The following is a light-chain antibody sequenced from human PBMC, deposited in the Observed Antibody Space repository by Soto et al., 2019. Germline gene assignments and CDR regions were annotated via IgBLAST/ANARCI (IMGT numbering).Light chain of an antibody. CDR1: SSDVGGYNY. CDR3: SSYAGSKVV. J-gene: IGLJ2*01. V-gene: IGLV2-8*01. CDR2: EVS. Sequence: QSVLTQPPSASGSPGQSVTISFTGSSSDVGGYNYVSWYQQHPGKAPKLMIYEVSKRPSGVPDRFSGSKSGNTASLTVSGLQAEDEADYYCSSYAGSKVVFGGGTKLTV.